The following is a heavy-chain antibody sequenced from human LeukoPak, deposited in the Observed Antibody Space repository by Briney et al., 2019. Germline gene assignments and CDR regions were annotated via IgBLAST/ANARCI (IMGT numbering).Heavy chain of an antibody. CDR3: ARRHGCSSTSCPPDY. CDR2: IYPGGSDT. D-gene: IGHD2-2*01. CDR1: GYSFTTYW. Sequence: GESLKISCRGSGYSFTTYWIGWVRQMPGKGLEWMGIIYPGGSDTRYSPSFQGQVTMSADKSINTAYLQWSSLKASDTAIYYCARRHGCSSTSCPPDYWGQGTLVTVSS. J-gene: IGHJ4*02. V-gene: IGHV5-51*01.